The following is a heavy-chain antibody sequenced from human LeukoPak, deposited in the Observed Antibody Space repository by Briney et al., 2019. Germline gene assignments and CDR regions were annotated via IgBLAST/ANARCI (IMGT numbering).Heavy chain of an antibody. V-gene: IGHV3-21*04. CDR1: GFTFSSYS. CDR2: ISSSSSYI. CDR3: AKDKDDAPTFDY. J-gene: IGHJ4*02. D-gene: IGHD2-15*01. Sequence: GGSLRLSCAASGFTFSSYSMNWVRQAPGKGLEWVSSISSSSSYIYYADSVKGRFTISRDNSKNSLYLQMNSLRTEDTALYYCAKDKDDAPTFDYWGQGTLVTVSS.